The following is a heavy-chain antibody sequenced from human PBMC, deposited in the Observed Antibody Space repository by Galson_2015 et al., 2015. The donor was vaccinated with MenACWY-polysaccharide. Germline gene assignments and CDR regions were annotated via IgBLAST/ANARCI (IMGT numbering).Heavy chain of an antibody. CDR2: INVGNDNT. Sequence: SVKVSCKASGYSFTRYTIHWVRQAPGQGLEWMGWINVGNDNTKYSQKFQGRVTISRDTSASTAYMELSSLTSEDTAVYYCARDLAGSYYYWGQGTLVTVSS. CDR1: GYSFTRYT. D-gene: IGHD1-26*01. V-gene: IGHV1-3*01. J-gene: IGHJ4*02. CDR3: ARDLAGSYYY.